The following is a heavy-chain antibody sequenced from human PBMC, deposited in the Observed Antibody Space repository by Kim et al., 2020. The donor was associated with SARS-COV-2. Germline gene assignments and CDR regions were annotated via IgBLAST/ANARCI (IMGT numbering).Heavy chain of an antibody. CDR1: GGSISSSSYY. Sequence: SETLSLTCTVSGGSISSSSYYWGWIRQPPGKGLEWIGSIYYSGSTYYNPSLKSRVTISVDTSKNQFSLKLSSVTAADTAVYYCARGGLAGLADYWGQGTL. J-gene: IGHJ4*02. D-gene: IGHD6-19*01. CDR3: ARGGLAGLADY. CDR2: IYYSGST. V-gene: IGHV4-39*01.